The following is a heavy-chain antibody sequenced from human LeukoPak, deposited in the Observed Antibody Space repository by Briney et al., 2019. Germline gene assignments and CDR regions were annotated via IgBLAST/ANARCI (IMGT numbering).Heavy chain of an antibody. J-gene: IGHJ4*02. D-gene: IGHD3-3*01. CDR1: GDSISSSSYH. V-gene: IGHV4-39*01. Sequence: SETQSLTCTVSGDSISSSSYHWGWIRQPPGKGLEWIGSIYYSGSTYYNPSLKSRVTISVDTSKNQFSLKLSSVTAADTAVYSCASHDFWSGYPKFDYWGQGTLVTVSS. CDR3: ASHDFWSGYPKFDY. CDR2: IYYSGST.